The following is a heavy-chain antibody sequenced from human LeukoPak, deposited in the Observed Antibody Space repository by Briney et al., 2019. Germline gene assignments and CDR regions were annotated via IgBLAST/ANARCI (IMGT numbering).Heavy chain of an antibody. J-gene: IGHJ4*02. CDR1: GFTFDDYA. Sequence: GGSLRLSCAASGFTFDDYAMHWVRQAPGKGLEWVSGISWNSGGIGYADSVKGRFTISRDNSKNTLYLQMNSLRAEDTAVYYCASDARAYSSSSVLDYWGQGTLVTVSS. CDR3: ASDARAYSSSSVLDY. D-gene: IGHD6-6*01. CDR2: ISWNSGGI. V-gene: IGHV3-9*01.